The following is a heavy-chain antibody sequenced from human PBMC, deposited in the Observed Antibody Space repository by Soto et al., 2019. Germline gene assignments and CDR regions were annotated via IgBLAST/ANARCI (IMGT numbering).Heavy chain of an antibody. V-gene: IGHV3-30-3*01. CDR3: ARGVDIVGMYYFDY. CDR1: GFTFSSYA. J-gene: IGHJ4*02. D-gene: IGHD5-12*01. Sequence: HPGGSLRLSCAASGFTFSSYAMHWVRQAPGKGLEWVAVISYDGSNKYYADSVKGRFTISRDNSKNTLYLQMNSLRAEDTAVYYCARGVDIVGMYYFDYWGQGTLVTVSS. CDR2: ISYDGSNK.